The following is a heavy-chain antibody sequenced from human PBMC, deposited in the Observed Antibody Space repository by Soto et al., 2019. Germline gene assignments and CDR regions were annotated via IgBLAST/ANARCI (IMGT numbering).Heavy chain of an antibody. CDR1: GFTFSDHY. J-gene: IGHJ3*02. CDR2: TRNKANSYTT. V-gene: IGHV3-72*01. D-gene: IGHD1-1*01. CDR3: VSTGDAFDI. Sequence: GGSLRLSCAASGFTFSDHYMDWVHQAPGKGLEWVGRTRNKANSYTTEYAASVKGRFTISRDDSKNSLYLQMNSLKTEDTAVYYCVSTGDAFDIWGQGTMVTVSS.